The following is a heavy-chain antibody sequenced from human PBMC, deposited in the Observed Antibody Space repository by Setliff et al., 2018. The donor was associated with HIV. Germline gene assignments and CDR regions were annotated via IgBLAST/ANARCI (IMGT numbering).Heavy chain of an antibody. V-gene: IGHV1-2*02. J-gene: IGHJ6*03. CDR2: INPNSGDT. Sequence: ASVKVSCKSSGDTLTDYYMHWVRQAPGQGFEWMGWINPNSGDTNYAQKFQGRVTMTRDTSISTVYMELSGLRSDDTAVYYCARDRTQQNWGSRGYYYMDVWGNGTAVTVSS. D-gene: IGHD7-27*01. CDR1: GDTLTDYY. CDR3: ARDRTQQNWGSRGYYYMDV.